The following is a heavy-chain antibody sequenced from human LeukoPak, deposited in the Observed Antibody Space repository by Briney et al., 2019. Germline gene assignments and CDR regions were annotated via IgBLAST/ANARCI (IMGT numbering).Heavy chain of an antibody. Sequence: GGSLRLSCAASGFTFSPYSMNWVRQAPGKGLEWVSSISGSSLYIYYADSVKGRFTISRDDAKNSLYLQMNSLRAEDTAVYYCARDPPYYDNSGYYYDYWGQGTLVTVSS. D-gene: IGHD3-22*01. V-gene: IGHV3-21*01. CDR2: ISGSSLYI. CDR3: ARDPPYYDNSGYYYDY. J-gene: IGHJ4*02. CDR1: GFTFSPYS.